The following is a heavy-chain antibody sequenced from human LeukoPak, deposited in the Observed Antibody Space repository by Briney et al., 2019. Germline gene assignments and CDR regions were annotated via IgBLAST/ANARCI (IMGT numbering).Heavy chain of an antibody. CDR3: AKGANYDSSGYYSQYYFDY. CDR1: GFTFSSYG. D-gene: IGHD3-22*01. V-gene: IGHV3-23*01. J-gene: IGHJ4*02. Sequence: GGSLRLSCAASGFTFSSYGMSWVRQAPGKGLEWVSAISGSGGSTYYADSVKGRFTISRDNSKNTLYLQMNSLSAEDTAVYYCAKGANYDSSGYYSQYYFDYWGQGTLVTVSS. CDR2: ISGSGGST.